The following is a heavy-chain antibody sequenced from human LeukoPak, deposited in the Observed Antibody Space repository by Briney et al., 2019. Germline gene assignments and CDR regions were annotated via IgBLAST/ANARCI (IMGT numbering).Heavy chain of an antibody. CDR3: AKYGIVLPPGSHIPHWFDF. J-gene: IGHJ5*01. CDR1: RFTLSNFG. Sequence: PGGSLRLSCAASRFTLSNFGITWGRAAPGEGLEWVSTIVVRDGDTYYTDSVKGRFTISRDISKNTVYLQMNSLRGDDTAVYYCAKYGIVLPPGSHIPHWFDFWGQGSLVTVTS. CDR2: IVVRDGDT. D-gene: IGHD2-8*01. V-gene: IGHV3-23*01.